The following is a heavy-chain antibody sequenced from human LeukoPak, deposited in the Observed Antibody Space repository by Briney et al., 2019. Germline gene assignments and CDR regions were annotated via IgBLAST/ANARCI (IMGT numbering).Heavy chain of an antibody. Sequence: KPSETLSLTCTVSGGSISSYYWSWIRQPPGKGLEWIGYIYYSGSTNYNPSLKSRVTISVDTSKNQFSLKLSSVTAADTAVYYCARGYSGYDRYFDYWGQGTLVTVSS. D-gene: IGHD5-12*01. CDR3: ARGYSGYDRYFDY. V-gene: IGHV4-59*08. CDR1: GGSISSYY. CDR2: IYYSGST. J-gene: IGHJ4*02.